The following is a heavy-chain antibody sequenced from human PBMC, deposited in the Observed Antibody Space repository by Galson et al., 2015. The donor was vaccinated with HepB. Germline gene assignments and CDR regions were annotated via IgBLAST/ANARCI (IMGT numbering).Heavy chain of an antibody. CDR2: ISSSSSTI. CDR3: ASAGCSSTSCYLPYDY. J-gene: IGHJ4*02. V-gene: IGHV3-48*01. Sequence: SLRLSCAASGFTFSSYSMNWVRQAPGKGLEWVSYISSSSSTIYYADSVKGRFTISRDNAKNSLYLQMNSLRAEDTAVYYCASAGCSSTSCYLPYDYWGQGTLVTVSS. D-gene: IGHD2-2*01. CDR1: GFTFSSYS.